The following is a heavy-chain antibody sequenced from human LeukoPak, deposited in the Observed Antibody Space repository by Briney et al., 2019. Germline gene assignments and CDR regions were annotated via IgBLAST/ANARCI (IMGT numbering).Heavy chain of an antibody. J-gene: IGHJ5*02. Sequence: SETLSLTCTVYGGTFSGCYWSWIRQPPGKGLEWIGEINHSGSTNYNPSLKSRVTISVDTSKNQFSLKLSSVTAADTAVYYCARVRTPFPTPSRFDPWGQGTLVTVSS. CDR2: INHSGST. D-gene: IGHD1-14*01. CDR1: GGTFSGCY. V-gene: IGHV4-34*01. CDR3: ARVRTPFPTPSRFDP.